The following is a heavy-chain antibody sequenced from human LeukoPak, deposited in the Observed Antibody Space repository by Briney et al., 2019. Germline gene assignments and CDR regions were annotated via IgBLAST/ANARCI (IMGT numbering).Heavy chain of an antibody. CDR3: ARGSTYYDSSGQVPFDY. Sequence: GGSLRLSCAASGFTFRSYSMNWVRQAPGKGLEWGSYISGSSSTIYYADSVKGRFTISRDNGKNTLYLQMNSLRAEDTAVYYCARGSTYYDSSGQVPFDYWGQGTLVTVSS. J-gene: IGHJ4*02. V-gene: IGHV3-48*01. D-gene: IGHD3-22*01. CDR1: GFTFRSYS. CDR2: ISGSSSTI.